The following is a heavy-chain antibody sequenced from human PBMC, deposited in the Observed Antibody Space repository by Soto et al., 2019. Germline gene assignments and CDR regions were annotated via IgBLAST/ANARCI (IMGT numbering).Heavy chain of an antibody. CDR1: GFTFSSYS. J-gene: IGHJ6*02. V-gene: IGHV3-48*01. D-gene: IGHD1-26*01. CDR2: ISSTGSTI. CDR3: AREERGLEIVGTPKYYYYGMDV. Sequence: GGSLRLSCTASGFTFSSYSMNWVRQAPGKGLEWVSYISSTGSTIFYADSLKGRFTISRDNAKNSLYLQMNSLRAEDTAVYYCAREERGLEIVGTPKYYYYGMDVWGQGTTVTVSS.